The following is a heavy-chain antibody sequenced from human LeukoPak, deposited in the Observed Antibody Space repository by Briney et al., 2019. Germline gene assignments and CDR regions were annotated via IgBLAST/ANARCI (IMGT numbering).Heavy chain of an antibody. CDR1: GGTFSSYA. J-gene: IGHJ5*02. CDR2: IIPIFGTA. Sequence: SVKASCKASGGTFSSYAISWARQAPGQGLEWMGGIIPIFGTANYAQKFQGRVTITADESTSTAYMELSSLRSEDTAVYYCARAGDGDPVLGWFDPWGQGTLVTVSS. CDR3: ARAGDGDPVLGWFDP. D-gene: IGHD4-17*01. V-gene: IGHV1-69*01.